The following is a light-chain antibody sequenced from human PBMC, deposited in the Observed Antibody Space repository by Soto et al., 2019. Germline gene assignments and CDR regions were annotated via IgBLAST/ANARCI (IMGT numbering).Light chain of an antibody. CDR3: QQYGSSLSIT. Sequence: EIVFTQSPGTLSLSPVERSTLSCGAIQSVSSSYLAWYQQKPGQAPRLLIYGASSRATGIPDRFSGSGSGTDFTLTISRLEPEDFAVYYCQQYGSSLSITFGQGTRLEIK. CDR2: GAS. CDR1: QSVSSSY. V-gene: IGKV3-20*01. J-gene: IGKJ5*01.